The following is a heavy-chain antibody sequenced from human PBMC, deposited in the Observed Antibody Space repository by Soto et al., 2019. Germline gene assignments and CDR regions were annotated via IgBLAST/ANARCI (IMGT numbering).Heavy chain of an antibody. Sequence: QVQLVESGGGVIQPGTSRSLSCGSSGFTLRSFGMYWVRQAPGKGLEWVAVVSYDGNHKYYADSVKGRFTVSRDNAKNMLYLQMNSLRGEDTAVYYCAKDVGQQLVLNYGMDVWGQGTTVTVSS. CDR3: AKDVGQQLVLNYGMDV. CDR2: VSYDGNHK. D-gene: IGHD6-13*01. J-gene: IGHJ6*02. CDR1: GFTLRSFG. V-gene: IGHV3-30*18.